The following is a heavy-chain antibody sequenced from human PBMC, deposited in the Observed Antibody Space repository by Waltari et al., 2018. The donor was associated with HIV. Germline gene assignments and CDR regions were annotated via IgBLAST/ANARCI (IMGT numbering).Heavy chain of an antibody. CDR1: GYSISSDYY. CDR3: GSGSRRGHSHGIDY. V-gene: IGHV4-38-2*01. CDR2: ASRSGST. D-gene: IGHD5-18*01. J-gene: IGHJ4*02. Sequence: QVQLHESGPGMVKPSATLSLTGAVSGYSISSDYYWGWIRQPPGKGLEWIGSASRSGSTYYSPSLKSRVTISLDTSKNQFSLKLNSVAAADTAVYYCGSGSRRGHSHGIDYWGQGTLVTVSS.